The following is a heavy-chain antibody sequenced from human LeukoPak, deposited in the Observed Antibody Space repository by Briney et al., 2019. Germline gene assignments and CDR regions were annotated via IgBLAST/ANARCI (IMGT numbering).Heavy chain of an antibody. Sequence: PGGSLRLSCAASGFTVSNNYMSWVRQAPGKGLEWISVIYSSGSTYYADSVKGRFTISRDNSKNTVYLQMNGLTDEDTAVYYCARDPTGASVRGKGTTVTVSS. CDR2: IYSSGST. J-gene: IGHJ6*04. D-gene: IGHD1-14*01. V-gene: IGHV3-53*01. CDR3: ARDPTGASV. CDR1: GFTVSNNY.